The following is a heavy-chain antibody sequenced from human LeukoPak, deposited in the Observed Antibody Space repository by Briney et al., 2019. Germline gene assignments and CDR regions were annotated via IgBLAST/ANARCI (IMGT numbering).Heavy chain of an antibody. CDR2: IYYGGST. CDR3: ARVTGYVMEDYFDY. J-gene: IGHJ4*02. CDR1: GFTFSDYY. V-gene: IGHV4-59*01. Sequence: GSLRLSCAASGFTFSDYYMSWIRQAPGKGLEWIGYIYYGGSTNYNPSLKSRVTISVDTSKNQFSLRLSSVTAADTAVYYCARVTGYVMEDYFDYWGQGTLVTVSS. D-gene: IGHD6-13*01.